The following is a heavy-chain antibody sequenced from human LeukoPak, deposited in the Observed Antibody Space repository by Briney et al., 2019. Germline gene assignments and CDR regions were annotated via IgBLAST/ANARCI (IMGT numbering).Heavy chain of an antibody. CDR2: IKRDGSET. CDR3: ARDHNGPYYDSSGYLRFDP. J-gene: IGHJ5*02. CDR1: GFTFNNYW. D-gene: IGHD3-22*01. Sequence: GGSLRLSCAASGFTFNNYWMSWVRQAPGKGLEWVANIKRDGSETYYADSVKGRFTISRDNAKNSVYLQMNSLRAEDTAVYYCARDHNGPYYDSSGYLRFDPWGQGTLVTVSS. V-gene: IGHV3-7*01.